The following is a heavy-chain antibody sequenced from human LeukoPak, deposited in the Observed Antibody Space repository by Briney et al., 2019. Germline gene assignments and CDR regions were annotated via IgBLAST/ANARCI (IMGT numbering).Heavy chain of an antibody. J-gene: IGHJ5*02. V-gene: IGHV1-69*13. CDR2: IITFFGTA. CDR3: AASSSWYVVGWFDP. CDR1: GATFRSYA. D-gene: IGHD6-13*01. Sequence: GASVKPSCKASGATFRSYAISWVRQAPGQGLEWRGGIITFFGTANYAQKFQGRVTITADDSTSTAYMELSSLRSEDTAVYYCAASSSWYVVGWFDPWGQGTLVTVSS.